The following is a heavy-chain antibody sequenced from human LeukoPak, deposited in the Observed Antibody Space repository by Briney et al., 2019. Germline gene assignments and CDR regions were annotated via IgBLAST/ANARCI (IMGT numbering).Heavy chain of an antibody. Sequence: SETLSLTCTVSGGSISRSTYYWAWIRQPPGKGLEWIGSIYYSGRTNYSPSLKSRVTISVDTSKNQFSLKLSSVTAADTAVYYCARAIVGAPTRKIKHLDYWGQGTLVTVSS. CDR1: GGSISRSTYY. V-gene: IGHV4-39*07. D-gene: IGHD1-26*01. CDR3: ARAIVGAPTRKIKHLDY. J-gene: IGHJ4*02. CDR2: IYYSGRT.